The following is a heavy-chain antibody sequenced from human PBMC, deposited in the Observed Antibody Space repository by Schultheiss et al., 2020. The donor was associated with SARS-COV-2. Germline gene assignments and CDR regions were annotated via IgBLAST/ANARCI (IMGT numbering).Heavy chain of an antibody. CDR3: ARLDGGTAGAEYFHH. V-gene: IGHV3-30*04. Sequence: GESLKISCAASGFPFSSYEMYWVRQAPGKGLEWVAVVSYDGSVKDYADSVKGRFTISRDNSKNTLYLQMNSLRTEDTAVYYCARLDGGTAGAEYFHHWGRGTLVTVSS. CDR2: VSYDGSVK. D-gene: IGHD2-21*02. J-gene: IGHJ1*01. CDR1: GFPFSSYE.